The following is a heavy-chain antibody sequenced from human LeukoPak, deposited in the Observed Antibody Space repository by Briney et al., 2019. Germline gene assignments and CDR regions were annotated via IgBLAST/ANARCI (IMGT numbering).Heavy chain of an antibody. CDR3: AKDCSGSGSFYDY. D-gene: IGHD1-26*01. V-gene: IGHV3-23*01. J-gene: IGHJ4*02. Sequence: GGSLRLSCAVSGFTFSSYAMNWVRQAPGKGLEWVSSISVSGGTTYYADSVKGRFTISRDNSKNTLHLQMNSLRAEDTVIYYCAKDCSGSGSFYDYWGQGTLVTVSS. CDR1: GFTFSSYA. CDR2: ISVSGGTT.